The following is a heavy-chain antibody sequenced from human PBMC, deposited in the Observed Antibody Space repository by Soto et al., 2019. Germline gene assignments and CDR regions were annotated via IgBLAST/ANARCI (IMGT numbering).Heavy chain of an antibody. D-gene: IGHD3-9*01. CDR1: GFTVSSNY. J-gene: IGHJ3*02. CDR2: IYSGGST. CDR3: ASVLTGYYYAFDI. Sequence: GGSLRLSCAASGFTVSSNYMSWVRQAPGKGLEWVSVIYSGGSTYYADSVKGRFTISRDNSKNTLYLQMNSLRAEDTAVYYCASVLTGYYYAFDIWGQGTMVTVSS. V-gene: IGHV3-53*01.